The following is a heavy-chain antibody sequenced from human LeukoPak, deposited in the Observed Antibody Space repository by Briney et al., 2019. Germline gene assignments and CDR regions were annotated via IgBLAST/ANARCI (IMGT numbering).Heavy chain of an antibody. CDR2: IVVGSGNT. CDR1: GFTFTSSA. Sequence: ASVKVSCKASGFTFTSSAMQWVRQARGQRLEWIGWIVVGSGNTNYAQKFQERVTITRDMSTSTAYMELSSLRSEDTAVYYCAATVSGTAMVTSPIFDYWGQGTLVTVSS. J-gene: IGHJ4*02. CDR3: AATVSGTAMVTSPIFDY. D-gene: IGHD5-18*01. V-gene: IGHV1-58*02.